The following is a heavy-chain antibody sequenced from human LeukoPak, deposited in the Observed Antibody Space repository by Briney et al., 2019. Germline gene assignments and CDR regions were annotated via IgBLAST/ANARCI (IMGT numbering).Heavy chain of an antibody. V-gene: IGHV5-51*01. J-gene: IGHJ4*02. CDR2: IYPGDSDT. Sequence: GESLKISCKGSGYRFTSYWIGWVRQMPGKGLEWMGTIYPGDSDTRYSPSFQGQVTISADKSISTAYLQWSSLKAPDSAMYYCARGPRVRSSWYYFDYWGQGTLVTVSS. D-gene: IGHD6-13*01. CDR3: ARGPRVRSSWYYFDY. CDR1: GYRFTSYW.